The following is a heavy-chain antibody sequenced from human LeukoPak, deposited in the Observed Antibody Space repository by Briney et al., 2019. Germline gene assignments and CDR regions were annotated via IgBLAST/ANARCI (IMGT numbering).Heavy chain of an antibody. CDR3: ARHGGKFSRSIDF. D-gene: IGHD3-16*01. J-gene: IGHJ4*02. Sequence: GESLKISSKGSGNSFTNSWIGWVRQMPGKGLEWMGIIYLGDSDVRYSPSFQGQVTISADKSISSAYLQWSSLKDSDTAMYYCARHGGKFSRSIDFCGQGTLVTVSS. V-gene: IGHV5-51*01. CDR1: GNSFTNSW. CDR2: IYLGDSDV.